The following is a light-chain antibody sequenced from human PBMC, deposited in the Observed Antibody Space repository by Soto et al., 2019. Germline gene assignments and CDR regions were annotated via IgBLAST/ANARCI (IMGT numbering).Light chain of an antibody. Sequence: EIVLTQSPGTLSLSPGERATLSCRTSQSVSNNYLAWYQQKPGQAPRPLIYDASSRATGIPDRFSGSGSGTDFTLSISRLEPEDFAVYYCQRYSSLWTFGQGTKVDIK. CDR2: DAS. CDR1: QSVSNNY. J-gene: IGKJ1*01. V-gene: IGKV3-20*01. CDR3: QRYSSLWT.